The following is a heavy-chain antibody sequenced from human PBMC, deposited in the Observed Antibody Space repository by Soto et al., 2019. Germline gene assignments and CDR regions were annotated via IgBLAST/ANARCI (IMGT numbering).Heavy chain of an antibody. D-gene: IGHD1-20*01. CDR1: GYSFSDYD. V-gene: IGHV1-8*01. CDR3: ARDHRYNWDDEGWFDP. CDR2: MNPNSRNT. J-gene: IGHJ5*02. Sequence: QVQLVQSGAEVKKPGASVKVSCKASGYSFSDYDINWVRQATGQGPEWMGWMNPNSRNTGYAQKFQGTGTETRNPSINTAYMELRSLGSEDTAVYYCARDHRYNWDDEGWFDPWGQGTLVTVSS.